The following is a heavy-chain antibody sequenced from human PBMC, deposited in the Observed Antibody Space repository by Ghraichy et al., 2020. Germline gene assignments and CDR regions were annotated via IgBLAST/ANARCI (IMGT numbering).Heavy chain of an antibody. CDR2: ISGSGMGDST. J-gene: IGHJ6*02. V-gene: IGHV3-23*01. Sequence: GESLNISCAASGFTFSSYTMNWVRQAPGKGLEWVSGISGSGMGDSTYYADSVKGRFTISRDNSKNTLWLQVNSLRAEDTAVYYCAKVIYSYYYYGMDVWGQGTTVIVSS. CDR3: AKVIYSYYYYGMDV. CDR1: GFTFSSYT. D-gene: IGHD5-18*01.